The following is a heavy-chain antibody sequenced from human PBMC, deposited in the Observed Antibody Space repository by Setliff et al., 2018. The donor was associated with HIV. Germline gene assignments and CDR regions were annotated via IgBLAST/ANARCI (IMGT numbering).Heavy chain of an antibody. CDR3: ARGLTIFGVVHDAFDI. V-gene: IGHV3-53*01. Sequence: PGGSLRLSCAASGFTVSSIYMSWARQAPGKGLEWVSTIYSGAGIFYADSVRGRFTISTDNSENTLYLQMNSLRDDDTAVYYCARGLTIFGVVHDAFDIWGQGTIVTVS. CDR1: GFTVSSIY. D-gene: IGHD3-3*01. CDR2: IYSGAGI. J-gene: IGHJ3*02.